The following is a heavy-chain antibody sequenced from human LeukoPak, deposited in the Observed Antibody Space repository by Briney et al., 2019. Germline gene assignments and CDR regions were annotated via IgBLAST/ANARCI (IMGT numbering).Heavy chain of an antibody. CDR1: GGSFSGYY. Sequence: SETLSLTCAVHGGSFSGYYWSWIRQPPGKGLEWIGEINHSGSTNYNPSLKSRVTISVDTSKNQFSLELSSVTAADTAVYYCARHSENDYGVYYFDYWGQGTLVTVSS. CDR2: INHSGST. J-gene: IGHJ4*02. CDR3: ARHSENDYGVYYFDY. D-gene: IGHD4-17*01. V-gene: IGHV4-34*01.